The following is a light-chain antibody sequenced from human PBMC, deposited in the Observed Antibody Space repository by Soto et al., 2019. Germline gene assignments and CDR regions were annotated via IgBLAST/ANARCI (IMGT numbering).Light chain of an antibody. V-gene: IGLV2-14*01. CDR3: SSYTSSSPFI. J-gene: IGLJ1*01. Sequence: QSALTQPASVSGSPGQSITISCTGTSSDVGGYHYVSWYQQHPGKAPKLMIYEVSNRPSGVSTRFSGSKSGNTASLTISGLHAEDEADYYSSSYTSSSPFIFGTGTKHTVL. CDR1: SSDVGGYHY. CDR2: EVS.